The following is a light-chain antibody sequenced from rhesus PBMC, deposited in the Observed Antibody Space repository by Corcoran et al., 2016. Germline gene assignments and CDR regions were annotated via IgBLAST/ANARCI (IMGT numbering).Light chain of an antibody. CDR2: NAS. CDR1: QGISSY. CDR3: QQYNSAPYS. Sequence: DIQMTQSSSSLSASVGDRVTITCRASQGISSYLAWYQQQPGKAPKPLNYNASNLESGVPSRFSGSGSGKKFTLTISSLQPEDFATYYCQQYNSAPYSFGQGTKVEIK. J-gene: IGKJ2*01. V-gene: IGKV1-37*01.